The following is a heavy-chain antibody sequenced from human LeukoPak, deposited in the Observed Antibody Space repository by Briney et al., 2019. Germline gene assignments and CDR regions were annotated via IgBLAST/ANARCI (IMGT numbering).Heavy chain of an antibody. D-gene: IGHD1/OR15-1a*01. CDR3: ARVGSYSQYNRWGTTSDYYYYMDV. CDR1: GFTFSSYG. J-gene: IGHJ6*03. V-gene: IGHV3-30*02. Sequence: PGGSLRLSCAASGFTFSSYGMHWVRQAPGKGLEWVAFIRYDGSNKYYAHSVKGRFTISRDNSKNTLYLQMNSLRAEDTAVYYCARVGSYSQYNRWGTTSDYYYYMDVWGKGTTVTVPS. CDR2: IRYDGSNK.